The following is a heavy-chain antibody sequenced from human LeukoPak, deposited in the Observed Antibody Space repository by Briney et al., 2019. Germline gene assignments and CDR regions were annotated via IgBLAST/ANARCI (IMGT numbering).Heavy chain of an antibody. CDR2: IYSGGST. CDR1: GFTVSSNY. Sequence: GGSLRLSCAASGFTVSSNYMSWVRQAPGKGLEWVSVIYSGGSTYYADSVKGRFTISRDNSKNTLYLQMNSLRAEDTAVYYSASIAAAGTRLYDYWGQGTLVTVSS. V-gene: IGHV3-66*01. D-gene: IGHD6-13*01. CDR3: ASIAAAGTRLYDY. J-gene: IGHJ4*02.